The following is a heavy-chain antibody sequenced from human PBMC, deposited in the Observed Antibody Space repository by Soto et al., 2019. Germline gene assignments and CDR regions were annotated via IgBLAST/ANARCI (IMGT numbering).Heavy chain of an antibody. V-gene: IGHV3-73*01. CDR2: IRSKANSYAT. Sequence: EVPLVESGGGLVQPGGSLKLSCTASGFTFSGSAMHWVRQASGKGLEWVGRIRSKANSYATAYAASVKGRFTISRDDSKNTAYLQMNSLKTEDTAVYYCTLDTATTYYGMDVWGQGTTVTVSS. CDR3: TLDTATTYYGMDV. J-gene: IGHJ6*02. D-gene: IGHD5-18*01. CDR1: GFTFSGSA.